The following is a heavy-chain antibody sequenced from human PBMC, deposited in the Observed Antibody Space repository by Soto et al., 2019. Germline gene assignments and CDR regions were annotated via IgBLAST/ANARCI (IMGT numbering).Heavy chain of an antibody. CDR1: GGTFSSYA. Sequence: SVKVSCKASGGTFSSYAISWVRQAPGQGLEWMGGIIPIFGTANYAQKFQGRVTITADESTSTAYMELSSLRSEDTAVYYCASRMVRGVNYYYYYGMDVWGQGTTVTVSS. D-gene: IGHD3-10*01. CDR3: ASRMVRGVNYYYYYGMDV. CDR2: IIPIFGTA. V-gene: IGHV1-69*13. J-gene: IGHJ6*02.